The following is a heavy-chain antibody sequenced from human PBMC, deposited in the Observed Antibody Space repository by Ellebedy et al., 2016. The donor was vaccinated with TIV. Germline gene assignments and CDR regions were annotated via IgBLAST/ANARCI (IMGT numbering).Heavy chain of an antibody. CDR2: MNPKSGGT. V-gene: IGHV1-2*02. D-gene: IGHD6-6*01. J-gene: IGHJ4*02. CDR1: GYTFTGYY. CDR3: AREALYISSSDFDY. Sequence: ASVKVSXKASGYTFTGYYMHWVRQAPGQGLEWMGWMNPKSGGTSYAQKFQGRVTMTRDTSISTAYMELSRLRSDDTAVYYCAREALYISSSDFDYWGQGTLVTVSS.